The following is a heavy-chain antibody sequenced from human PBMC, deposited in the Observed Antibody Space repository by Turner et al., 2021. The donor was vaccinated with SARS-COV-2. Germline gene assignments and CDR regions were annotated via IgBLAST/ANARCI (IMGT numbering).Heavy chain of an antibody. Sequence: EVQLVESGGGLVQPGGSLRLSWAASGFTFSSYEMNWVRQAPGKGLEWVSYISRSGSTIYYADSVKGRFTISRDNAKNSLYLQMNSLRAEDTAVYYCAREVVGAIHGMDVWGQGTTVTVSS. V-gene: IGHV3-48*03. J-gene: IGHJ6*02. CDR2: ISRSGSTI. D-gene: IGHD1-26*01. CDR1: GFTFSSYE. CDR3: AREVVGAIHGMDV.